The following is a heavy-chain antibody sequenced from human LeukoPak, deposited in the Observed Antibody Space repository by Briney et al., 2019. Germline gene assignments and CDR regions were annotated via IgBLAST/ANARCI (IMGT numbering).Heavy chain of an antibody. CDR3: ARETGDSSSWYPTRFNWFDP. CDR1: GFTVSSNY. CDR2: IYSGGST. D-gene: IGHD6-13*01. V-gene: IGHV3-53*01. Sequence: HPGGSLRLSCAASGFTVSSNYMSWVRQAPGKGLEWVSVIYSGGSTYYADSVKGRFTISRDNSKNTLYLQMNSLRAEDTAVYYCARETGDSSSWYPTRFNWFDPWGQGTLVTVSS. J-gene: IGHJ5*02.